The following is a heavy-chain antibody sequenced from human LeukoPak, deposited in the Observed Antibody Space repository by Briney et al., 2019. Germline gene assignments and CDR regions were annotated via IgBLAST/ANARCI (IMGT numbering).Heavy chain of an antibody. Sequence: ASVKVSCKASGGTFISYAISWVRQAPGQGLEWRGWISAYNGNTNNAQKLQGRVTMTTDTSTSTAYMELRSLRSDDTAVYYCARDRRTTSYYYMDVWGKGTTVTVSS. V-gene: IGHV1-18*01. CDR3: ARDRRTTSYYYMDV. CDR1: GGTFISYA. D-gene: IGHD2-2*01. J-gene: IGHJ6*03. CDR2: ISAYNGNT.